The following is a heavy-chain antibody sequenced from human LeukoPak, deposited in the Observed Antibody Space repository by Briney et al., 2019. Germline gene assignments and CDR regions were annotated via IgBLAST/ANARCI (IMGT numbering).Heavy chain of an antibody. D-gene: IGHD3-22*01. J-gene: IGHJ4*02. V-gene: IGHV4-59*08. CDR1: GGSIRSYY. CDR3: GGSGYSLSIDY. Sequence: PSETLSLTCTVSGGSIRSYYWSWIRQPPGKGLEWIGYIYYSGSTNYNPSLKSRVTISVDTSKNQFSLKLSSVTAADTAVYYCGGSGYSLSIDYWGQGTLVTVSS. CDR2: IYYSGST.